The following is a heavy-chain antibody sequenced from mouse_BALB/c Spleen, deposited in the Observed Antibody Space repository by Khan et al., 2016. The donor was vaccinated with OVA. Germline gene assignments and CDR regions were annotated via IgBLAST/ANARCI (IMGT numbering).Heavy chain of an antibody. V-gene: IGHV2-9*02. J-gene: IGHJ3*01. CDR3: ARPCYNGAWFDY. CDR1: GFSLSNYG. D-gene: IGHD1-3*01. Sequence: QVQLKESGPGLVAPSQTLSITCTVSGFSLSNYGVHWVRQPPGKGLEWLGVIWSGGTTNHNSALMSRLTISKDDSKSQVFLKMNSLQTDDTAMYYCARPCYNGAWFDYWGQGTLVTVSA. CDR2: IWSGGTT.